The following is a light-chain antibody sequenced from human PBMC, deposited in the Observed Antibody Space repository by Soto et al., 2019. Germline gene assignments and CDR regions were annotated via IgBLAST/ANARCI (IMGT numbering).Light chain of an antibody. V-gene: IGKV1-5*03. CDR2: KAS. CDR3: QQYNSYGT. CDR1: QSSSSW. Sequence: DIQMTQSPSPLSASVGARVTITCRAIQSSSSWLAGYQQKPGKAPKLPIYKASRLESGVPSRFSGSGSGTEFTLTISSLQPDDFATYYCQQYNSYGTFGQGTKVEIK. J-gene: IGKJ1*01.